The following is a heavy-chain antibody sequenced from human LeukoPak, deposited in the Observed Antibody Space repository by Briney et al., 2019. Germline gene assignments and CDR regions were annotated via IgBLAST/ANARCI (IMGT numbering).Heavy chain of an antibody. V-gene: IGHV1-2*02. Sequence: ASVKVSCKASGCTFTGYYMHWVRQAPGQGLEWMGYIYPNSGATKYAQKFQGRVTMTRDTSISTAHMELSRLRSDDTAVYYCGTLLSNGPFDYWGQGSLVTVSS. CDR1: GCTFTGYY. CDR3: GTLLSNGPFDY. CDR2: IYPNSGAT. J-gene: IGHJ4*02.